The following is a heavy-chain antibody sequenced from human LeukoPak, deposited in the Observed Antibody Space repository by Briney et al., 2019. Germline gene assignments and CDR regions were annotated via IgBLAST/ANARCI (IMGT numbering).Heavy chain of an antibody. V-gene: IGHV4-4*07. CDR2: IYTSGST. CDR3: ARHYCTGPSCYRFDP. D-gene: IGHD2-2*01. J-gene: IGHJ5*02. Sequence: KPSETLSLTCTVSGGSISSYYWSWIRQPAGKGLEWIGRIYTSGSTNYNPSLKSRVTMSVDTSKNQFSLKLSSVTAADTAVYYCARHYCTGPSCYRFDPWGQGTLVTVSS. CDR1: GGSISSYY.